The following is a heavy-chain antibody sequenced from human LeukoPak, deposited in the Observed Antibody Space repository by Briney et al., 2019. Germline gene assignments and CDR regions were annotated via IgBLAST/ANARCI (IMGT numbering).Heavy chain of an antibody. D-gene: IGHD3-10*01. CDR2: ISSSSSTI. CDR1: GFTFSVYS. CDR3: AREEYYGSGSYGPFDY. Sequence: VGSLRLSCAASGFTFSVYSMNWVRQAPGKGLEWVSYISSSSSTIYYADSVKGRFTISRDNAKNSLYLQMNSLRAEDTAVYYCAREEYYGSGSYGPFDYWGQGTLVTVSS. J-gene: IGHJ4*02. V-gene: IGHV3-48*04.